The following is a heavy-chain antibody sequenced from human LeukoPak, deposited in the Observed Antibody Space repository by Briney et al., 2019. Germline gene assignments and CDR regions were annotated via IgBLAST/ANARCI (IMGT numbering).Heavy chain of an antibody. CDR3: ARMDMEYYDILTGYYGY. Sequence: ASVKVSCKASGGTFSSYAISWARQAPGQGLEWMGGIIPIFGTANYAQKFQGRVTITADESTSTAYMELSSLRSEDAAVYYCARMDMEYYDILTGYYGYWGQGTLVTVSS. CDR2: IIPIFGTA. J-gene: IGHJ4*02. CDR1: GGTFSSYA. D-gene: IGHD3-9*01. V-gene: IGHV1-69*01.